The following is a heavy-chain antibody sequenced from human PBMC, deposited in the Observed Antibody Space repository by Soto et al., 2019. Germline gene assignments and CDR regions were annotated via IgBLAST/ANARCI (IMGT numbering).Heavy chain of an antibody. CDR3: KRKNRSLGRDY. V-gene: IGHV1-18*01. CDR2: INPSNGNT. D-gene: IGHD2-15*01. Sequence: ASVKVSCKASGYTFTNYDITWARQAPGQGPEWLGGINPSNGNTNYAKKLQGRVALTTDTSTGTAYMDLRSLSSDDTAVYYCKRKNRSLGRDYWGQGTQVTVSS. CDR1: GYTFTNYD. J-gene: IGHJ4*02.